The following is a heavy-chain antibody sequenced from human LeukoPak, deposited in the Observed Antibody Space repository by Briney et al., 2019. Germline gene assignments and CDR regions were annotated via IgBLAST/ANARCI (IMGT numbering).Heavy chain of an antibody. V-gene: IGHV3-20*01. CDR2: TNWNDGST. CDR1: GFTFGDYG. J-gene: IGHJ5*02. Sequence: GGSLRLSCAASGFTFGDYGLGWVRQAPGKGLELVSGTNWNDGSTDYADSVKGRFTISRDNAKNSLYLQMNSLRVEDTALYHCVRESDGDNIYNWFDPWGQGTLVTVSS. CDR3: VRESDGDNIYNWFDP. D-gene: IGHD4-17*01.